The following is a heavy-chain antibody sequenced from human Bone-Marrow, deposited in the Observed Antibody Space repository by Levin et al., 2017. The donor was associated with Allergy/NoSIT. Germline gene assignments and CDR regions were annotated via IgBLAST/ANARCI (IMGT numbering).Heavy chain of an antibody. CDR2: IYPGDSET. V-gene: IGHV5-51*01. J-gene: IGHJ3*02. Sequence: GESLKISCKGSGYSFSTYWIGWVRQMSGKGLEWMGIIYPGDSETRYSPSFQGQVTISADKSISTAYLQWNNLKASDTAIYYCARDLYDSSGFPDAFDIRGQGTMVIVSS. CDR1: GYSFSTYW. CDR3: ARDLYDSSGFPDAFDI. D-gene: IGHD3-22*01.